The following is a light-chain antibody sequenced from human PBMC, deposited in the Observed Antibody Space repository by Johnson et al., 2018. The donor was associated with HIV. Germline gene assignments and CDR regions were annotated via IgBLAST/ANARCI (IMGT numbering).Light chain of an antibody. CDR2: ENN. J-gene: IGLJ1*01. Sequence: QSVLTQPPSVSAAPGQKVTISCSGNSSNIGKNYVSWYQHLPGTAPKLVIYENNKRPSGIPDRFSGSKSGTSATLGITGLQTGAEADYYCGTWDSSLSVYVFGTGTKVTVL. V-gene: IGLV1-51*02. CDR3: GTWDSSLSVYV. CDR1: SSNIGKNY.